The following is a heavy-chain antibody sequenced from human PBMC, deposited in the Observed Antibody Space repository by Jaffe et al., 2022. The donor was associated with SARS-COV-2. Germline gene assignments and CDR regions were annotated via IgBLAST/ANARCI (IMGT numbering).Heavy chain of an antibody. J-gene: IGHJ4*02. D-gene: IGHD3-9*01. V-gene: IGHV3-7*01. CDR1: GFTFSSYW. CDR2: IKQDGSEK. Sequence: EVQLVESGGGLVQPGGSLRLSCAASGFTFSSYWMSWVRQAPGKGLEWVANIKQDGSEKYYVDSVKGRFTISRDNAKNSLYLQMNSLRAEDTAVYYCARTYYDILTGLFFDYWGQGTLVTVSS. CDR3: ARTYYDILTGLFFDY.